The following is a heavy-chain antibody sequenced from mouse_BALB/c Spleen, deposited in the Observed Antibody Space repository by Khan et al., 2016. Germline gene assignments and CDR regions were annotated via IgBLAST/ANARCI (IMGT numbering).Heavy chain of an antibody. D-gene: IGHD1-1*02. J-gene: IGHJ1*01. CDR2: ISDGGAYT. V-gene: IGHV5-4*02. CDR1: GFTFSDYY. Sequence: EVELVESGGGLVKPGGSLKLSCAASGFTFSDYYMYWVRQTPEKRLEWVATISDGGAYTYYPDSVKGRFTISRDNAKNNLYLQMSSLKSEDTAMYYGARTYGNYGYFDVWGAGTTVTVYS. CDR3: ARTYGNYGYFDV.